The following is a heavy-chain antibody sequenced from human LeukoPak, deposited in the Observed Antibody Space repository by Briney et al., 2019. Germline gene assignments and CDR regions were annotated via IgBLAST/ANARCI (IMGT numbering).Heavy chain of an antibody. CDR1: GGTFSSYA. V-gene: IGHV1-69*05. D-gene: IGHD4-23*01. J-gene: IGHJ4*02. CDR3: AREDYGGNSGGVVDY. CDR2: IIPIFGTA. Sequence: ASVKVSCKASGGTFSSYAISWVRQAPGQGLEWMGGIIPIFGTANYAQKFQGRVTITTDESTSTAYMELSSLRSEDMAVYYCAREDYGGNSGGVVDYWGQGTLVTVSS.